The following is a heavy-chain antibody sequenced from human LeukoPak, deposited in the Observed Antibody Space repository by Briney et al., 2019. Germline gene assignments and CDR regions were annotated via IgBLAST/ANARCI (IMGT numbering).Heavy chain of an antibody. Sequence: PGGSLRLSCAASGFTFSSYEMNWVRQAPGKGLEWVSYISSSGSTIYYADPVKGRFTISRDNAKNSLYLQMNSLRAEDTAVYYCAGEDFWSGLHLYGMDVWGQGTTVTVSS. CDR1: GFTFSSYE. V-gene: IGHV3-48*03. D-gene: IGHD3-3*01. CDR2: ISSSGSTI. J-gene: IGHJ6*02. CDR3: AGEDFWSGLHLYGMDV.